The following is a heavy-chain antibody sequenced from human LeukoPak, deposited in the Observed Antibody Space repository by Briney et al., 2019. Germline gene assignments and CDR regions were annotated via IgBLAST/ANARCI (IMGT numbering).Heavy chain of an antibody. CDR1: GYTLTELS. D-gene: IGHD6-13*01. J-gene: IGHJ4*02. V-gene: IGHV1-24*01. Sequence: ASVKVSCKVSGYTLTELSMHWVRQAPGKGLEWMGGFDPEDGETIYAQKFQGRVTMTEDTSTDTAYMELSSLRSEDTAVYYCATSTHHRPDSSRAHYYFDYWGQGTLVTVSS. CDR3: ATSTHHRPDSSRAHYYFDY. CDR2: FDPEDGET.